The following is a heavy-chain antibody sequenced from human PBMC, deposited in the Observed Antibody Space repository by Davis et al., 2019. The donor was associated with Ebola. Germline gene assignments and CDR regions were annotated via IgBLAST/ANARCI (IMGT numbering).Heavy chain of an antibody. J-gene: IGHJ6*02. CDR3: ARGGITMVRGLIYYYYYGMDV. CDR1: GGSISSYY. Sequence: SETLSLTCTVSGGSISSYYWSWIRQPPGKGLEWIGYIYYSGSTNYNPSLKSRVTISVDTSKNQFSLKLSSVTAADTAVYYCARGGITMVRGLIYYYYYGMDVWGQGTTVTVSS. CDR2: IYYSGST. D-gene: IGHD3-10*01. V-gene: IGHV4-59*12.